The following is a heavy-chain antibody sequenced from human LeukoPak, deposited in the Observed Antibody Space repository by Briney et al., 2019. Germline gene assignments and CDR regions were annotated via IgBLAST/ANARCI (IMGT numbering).Heavy chain of an antibody. Sequence: ASVRVSCKASGYTFTNYFIHWVRQAPGQGLEWMGWINPNNGDTASAQNLQGGVTLTSDTSTRTAYMELSRLRYDDTAVYYCARGEVAMADWGQGVRVTVSS. J-gene: IGHJ4*02. V-gene: IGHV1-2*02. D-gene: IGHD5-12*01. CDR2: INPNNGDT. CDR1: GYTFTNYF. CDR3: ARGEVAMAD.